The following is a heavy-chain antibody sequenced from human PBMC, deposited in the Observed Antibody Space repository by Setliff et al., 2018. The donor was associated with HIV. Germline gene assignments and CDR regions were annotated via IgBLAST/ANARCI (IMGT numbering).Heavy chain of an antibody. Sequence: GSLRLSCATSRFSFSTFWMTWVRQAPGKGLEWIANINEDGDKKYHADSVWGRFTISRDNARNSLYLQMNSLKVEDTAVYYCTAGHYGPNPWGQGTPVTVSS. D-gene: IGHD3-10*01. CDR3: TAGHYGPNP. CDR2: INEDGDKK. J-gene: IGHJ5*02. V-gene: IGHV3-7*01. CDR1: RFSFSTFW.